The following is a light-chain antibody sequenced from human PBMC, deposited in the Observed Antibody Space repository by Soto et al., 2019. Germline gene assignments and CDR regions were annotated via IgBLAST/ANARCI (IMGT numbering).Light chain of an antibody. V-gene: IGKV1-5*03. Sequence: DSQMTQYPSTLSASVGDRVTITCRASQSISSWLAWYQQKPVKAPKLLISKASTLQSGVPPRFSGSGYGTEFTLTISSLQPDDFATYYCQHYERYHMTFGGGTKVEIK. CDR1: QSISSW. J-gene: IGKJ4*01. CDR3: QHYERYHMT. CDR2: KAS.